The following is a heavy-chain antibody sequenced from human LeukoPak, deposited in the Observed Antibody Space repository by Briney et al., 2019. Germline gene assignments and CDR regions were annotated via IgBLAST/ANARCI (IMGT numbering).Heavy chain of an antibody. CDR2: INPNSGGT. J-gene: IGHJ5*02. CDR1: GYTFTGYY. Sequence: ASVKVSCKASGYTFTGYYMHWVRQAPGQGVEWMGWINPNSGGTNYAQKFQGRVTTTRDTSISTAYMELSRLRSDDTAVYYCASVGYCSSTSCSPYNWFDPWGQGTLVTVSS. CDR3: ASVGYCSSTSCSPYNWFDP. D-gene: IGHD2-2*03. V-gene: IGHV1-2*02.